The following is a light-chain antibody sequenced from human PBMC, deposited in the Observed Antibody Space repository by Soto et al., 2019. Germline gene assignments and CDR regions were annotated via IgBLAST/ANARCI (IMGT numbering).Light chain of an antibody. J-gene: IGKJ1*01. CDR1: QGIGDN. Sequence: AIQVTQSPSSLSASVGDRVTISCRASQGIGDNLGWYQQKPGKAPKLLIYEASTLQTGGASRFSGSGSGTDFTLTISSLQPEDFATYYWLQDYMYPWMFGQGTKVEVK. V-gene: IGKV1-6*01. CDR3: LQDYMYPWM. CDR2: EAS.